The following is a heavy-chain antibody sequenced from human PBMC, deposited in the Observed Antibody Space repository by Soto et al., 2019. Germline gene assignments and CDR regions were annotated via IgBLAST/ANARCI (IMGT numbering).Heavy chain of an antibody. V-gene: IGHV3-53*02. Sequence: EVQLVETGGGLIQPGGSLRLSCAASGFTVSGNYMTWVRQAPRKGLEWVSLISTSGSTYYADYVKGRFTISRDNSKNTLSLQMNSLRVEDTAVYYCASGDRKYYFDSWGQGTLVTVSS. CDR1: GFTVSGNY. J-gene: IGHJ4*02. CDR3: ASGDRKYYFDS. CDR2: ISTSGST. D-gene: IGHD3-22*01.